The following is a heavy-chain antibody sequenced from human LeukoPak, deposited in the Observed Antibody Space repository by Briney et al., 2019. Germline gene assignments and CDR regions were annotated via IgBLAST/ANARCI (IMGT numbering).Heavy chain of an antibody. CDR3: ARANGYGLLDY. D-gene: IGHD5-18*01. CDR1: GGSISSSSYY. Sequence: KASETLSLTCIVSGGSISSSSYYWGWIRQPPGKGLEWIGSIYYSGSTYYNPSLKSRVTISIDTSKNQFSLKLSSVTAADTAVYYCARANGYGLLDYWGQGTLVTVSS. CDR2: IYYSGST. J-gene: IGHJ4*02. V-gene: IGHV4-39*07.